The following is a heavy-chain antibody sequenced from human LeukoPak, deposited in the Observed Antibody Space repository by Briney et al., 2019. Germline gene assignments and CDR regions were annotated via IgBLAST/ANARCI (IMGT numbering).Heavy chain of an antibody. CDR1: GGSISSGDYY. Sequence: SETLPLTCTVSGGSISSGDYYWSWIRQPPGKGLEWIGYIYYSGSTYYNPSLKSRVTISVDTSKNQFSLKLSSVTAADTAVYFCARDQIYYYDRSLTWGQGTLVTVSS. CDR3: ARDQIYYYDRSLT. J-gene: IGHJ4*02. CDR2: IYYSGST. V-gene: IGHV4-30-4*01. D-gene: IGHD3-22*01.